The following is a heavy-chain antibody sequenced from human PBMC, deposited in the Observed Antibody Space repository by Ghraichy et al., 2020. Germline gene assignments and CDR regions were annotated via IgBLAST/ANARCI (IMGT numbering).Heavy chain of an antibody. CDR2: IYYSGST. V-gene: IGHV4-59*01. CDR1: GGSISSYY. D-gene: IGHD1-26*01. CDR3: ARAVTSGSYYYYYYYMDV. J-gene: IGHJ6*03. Sequence: SETLSLTCTVSGGSISSYYWSWIRQPPGKGLEWIGYIYYSGSTNYNPSLKSRVTISVDTSKNQFSLKLSSVTAADTAVYYCARAVTSGSYYYYYYYMDVWGKGTTVTVSS.